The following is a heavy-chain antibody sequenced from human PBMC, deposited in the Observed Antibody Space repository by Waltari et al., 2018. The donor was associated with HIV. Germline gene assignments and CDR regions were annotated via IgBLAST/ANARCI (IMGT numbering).Heavy chain of an antibody. J-gene: IGHJ4*02. Sequence: QVQLVESGGGVVQPGRSPRLSCAASGFTFSSYVMHWVRQAPGKGLGLVAVISYDGRNKYSADSVKGRFTISRDNSKNTLYLQMNSLRAEDTAVYYCARGGGYSSSYYFDYWGQGTLVTVSS. D-gene: IGHD5-12*01. CDR3: ARGGGYSSSYYFDY. V-gene: IGHV3-30*04. CDR1: GFTFSSYV. CDR2: ISYDGRNK.